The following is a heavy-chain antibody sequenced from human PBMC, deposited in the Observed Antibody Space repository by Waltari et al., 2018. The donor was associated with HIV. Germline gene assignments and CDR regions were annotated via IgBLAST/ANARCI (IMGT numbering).Heavy chain of an antibody. CDR3: AKDGYTPTYFDY. D-gene: IGHD1-1*01. Sequence: QVQLVESGGDVVQPGGSLRLSCAVSGFTFSSDGMHWVRQAPGKGLEWMSFITYDGSNKYYADSVKGRFTISRDSSKNTLYLQMNGLRSEDTAVYYCAKDGYTPTYFDYWGQGTLVTVSS. CDR1: GFTFSSDG. CDR2: ITYDGSNK. V-gene: IGHV3-30*02. J-gene: IGHJ4*02.